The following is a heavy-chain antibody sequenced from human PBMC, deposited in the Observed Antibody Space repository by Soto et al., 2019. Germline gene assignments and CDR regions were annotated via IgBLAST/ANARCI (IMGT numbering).Heavy chain of an antibody. V-gene: IGHV3-23*01. CDR1: GFTFSTYA. J-gene: IGHJ4*02. CDR2: ISGSGGRT. CDR3: AKAGDYHGSESYFPLDY. Sequence: EVQLLESGGVLVQPGGSLRLSCAASGFTFSTYAMTWVRQAPGKGLEWVSSISGSGGRTYYADSVKGRFTISRDNSKNTLYLQTNSLRAEDTAVYYCAKAGDYHGSESYFPLDYWGQGTLVPVPS. D-gene: IGHD3-10*01.